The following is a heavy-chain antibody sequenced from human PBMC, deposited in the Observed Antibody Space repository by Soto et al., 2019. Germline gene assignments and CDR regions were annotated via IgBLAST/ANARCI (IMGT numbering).Heavy chain of an antibody. Sequence: QVRLVQSGAEVKRPGASVKVSCKTYGYSFTVYGISWVRQAPGQGLEWMGWMSTYTGDTNYARKFRGRVTMTTDISARTASMELRSLTSDDTAVYYCARDPGGATGFDPWGQGTPVIVST. CDR2: MSTYTGDT. D-gene: IGHD3-10*01. J-gene: IGHJ5*02. CDR3: ARDPGGATGFDP. CDR1: GYSFTVYG. V-gene: IGHV1-18*01.